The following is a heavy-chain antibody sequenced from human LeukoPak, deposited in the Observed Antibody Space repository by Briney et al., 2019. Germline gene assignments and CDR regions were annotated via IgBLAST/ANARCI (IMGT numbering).Heavy chain of an antibody. CDR1: NHIFASYG. J-gene: IGHJ4*02. V-gene: IGHV1-18*04. CDR3: ARAGRTSTGVFDN. CDR2: ISTYNGDT. Sequence: ASVKVSCKTSNHIFASYGISWLRQAPGQGLEWMGWISTYNGDTKFAQNLQGRLTVTTDTSTRTVYMELRSLRSDDTAVYYCARAGRTSTGVFDNWGQGTLVTVSS. D-gene: IGHD2-2*01.